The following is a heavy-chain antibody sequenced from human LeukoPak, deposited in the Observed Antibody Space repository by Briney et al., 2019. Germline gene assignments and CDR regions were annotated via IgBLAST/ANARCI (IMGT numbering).Heavy chain of an antibody. D-gene: IGHD4-11*01. CDR1: GFTFSSFS. V-gene: IGHV3-48*01. J-gene: IGHJ4*02. CDR3: VRDLNYVFDY. CDR2: IRSDSSTT. Sequence: GGSLRLSCAASGFTFSSFSMNWVRQAPGEGLEWVSNIRSDSSTTWYADSVKGRVTVSRDNAKNSLYLQLTSLTVEDTAVYYCVRDLNYVFDYWGQGTLVTVSS.